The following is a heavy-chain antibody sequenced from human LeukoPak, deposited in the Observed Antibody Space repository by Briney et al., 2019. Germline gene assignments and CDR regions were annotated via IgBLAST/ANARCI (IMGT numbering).Heavy chain of an antibody. CDR1: GFTFSSYW. Sequence: GGSLRLSCAASGFTFSSYWMSWVRQAPGKGLEWVANIKQDGSEKYYVDSVRGRFTISRDNAKNTLYLQMNSLRGEDTAVYYCGRGGSGSRYFDYWGQGTLVTVSS. D-gene: IGHD3-16*01. CDR2: IKQDGSEK. V-gene: IGHV3-7*02. CDR3: GRGGSGSRYFDY. J-gene: IGHJ4*02.